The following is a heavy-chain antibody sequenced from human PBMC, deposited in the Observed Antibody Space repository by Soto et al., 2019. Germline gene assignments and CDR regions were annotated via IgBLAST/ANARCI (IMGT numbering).Heavy chain of an antibody. CDR1: GFMFSTYA. J-gene: IGHJ4*02. CDR3: VKVAAPYYFDY. V-gene: IGHV3-23*01. CDR2: ISGSGGRT. D-gene: IGHD2-15*01. Sequence: EVHLLESGGGLVQPGGSLRLSCAAAGFMFSTYAMSWVRQAPGKGQQWVSAISGSGGRTYYADSVEGRFTISRDNSKNTVYLQMNSLGGEDTAIYYCVKVAAPYYFDYWGQGTLVTVSS.